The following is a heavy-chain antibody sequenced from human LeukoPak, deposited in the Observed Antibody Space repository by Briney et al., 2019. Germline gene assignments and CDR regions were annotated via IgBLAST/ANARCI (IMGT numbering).Heavy chain of an antibody. J-gene: IGHJ1*01. CDR1: GFTFDNYG. CDR2: ISSDGATQ. V-gene: IGHV3-30*18. CDR3: AKGCLGGGNCFFFQH. D-gene: IGHD2-15*01. Sequence: GRSLRLSCAASGFTFDNYGMHWVRQAPGKGLEWVADISSDGATQYYADSVKGRFTISRDNSKNTLNLQMNSLRPGDTAVYYCAKGCLGGGNCFFFQHWGQGTLVTVSP.